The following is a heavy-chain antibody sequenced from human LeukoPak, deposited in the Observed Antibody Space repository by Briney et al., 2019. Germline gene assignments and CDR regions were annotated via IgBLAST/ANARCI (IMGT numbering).Heavy chain of an antibody. CDR3: AREERNYYGSGSYAFDY. D-gene: IGHD3-10*01. V-gene: IGHV4-4*07. CDR1: GGSISSYY. Sequence: SETLSLTCTVSGGSISSYYWSWIRQPAGKGLEWIGRIYTSGSTNYNPSLKSRVTMSVDTSKNQFSLKLSSVTAADTAVYYCAREERNYYGSGSYAFDYWGQGTLVTVSS. CDR2: IYTSGST. J-gene: IGHJ4*02.